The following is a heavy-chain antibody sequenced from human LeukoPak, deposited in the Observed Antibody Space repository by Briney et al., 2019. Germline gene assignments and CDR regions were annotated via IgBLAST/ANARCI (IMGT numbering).Heavy chain of an antibody. Sequence: GGSLRLSCAASGFTLSSYSMNWVRQAPGKGLEWVSSISSSRGYIYYADSLKGRFTISRDNAKSSLYLQMNGLRAEDTAVYYCARDLGDSSGYLYYFDYWGQGTLVTVSS. CDR2: ISSSRGYI. CDR3: ARDLGDSSGYLYYFDY. V-gene: IGHV3-21*06. CDR1: GFTLSSYS. D-gene: IGHD3-22*01. J-gene: IGHJ4*02.